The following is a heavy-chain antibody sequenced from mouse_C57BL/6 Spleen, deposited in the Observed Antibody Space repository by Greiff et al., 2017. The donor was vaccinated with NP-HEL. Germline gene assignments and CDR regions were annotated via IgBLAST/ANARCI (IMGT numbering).Heavy chain of an antibody. CDR3: ASAYYYGSIFDD. J-gene: IGHJ2*01. V-gene: IGHV2-2*01. Sequence: QVQLQQSGPGLVQPSPTLSITCTASGFSLTSYGVHWVRQSPGKGLEWLGVIWSGGSTDYYAAFISRLSISKDNSKSQVFFKINRLQADDTVIYYCASAYYYGSIFDDWGKGTTLTVSS. CDR2: IWSGGST. CDR1: GFSLTSYG. D-gene: IGHD1-1*01.